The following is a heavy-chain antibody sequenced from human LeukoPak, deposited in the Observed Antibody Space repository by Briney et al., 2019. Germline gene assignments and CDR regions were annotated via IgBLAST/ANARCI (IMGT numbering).Heavy chain of an antibody. D-gene: IGHD2-2*01. V-gene: IGHV1-18*01. CDR1: GYTFTSYG. J-gene: IGHJ5*02. CDR3: ARPGFGPYQLLNNWFDP. Sequence: GASVKVSCKASGYTFTSYGISWVRQAPGQGLEWMGWISAYNGNTNYAQKLQGRVTMTTDTSTSTAYMELRSLRSDDTAVYYCARPGFGPYQLLNNWFDPWGQGTLVTVSS. CDR2: ISAYNGNT.